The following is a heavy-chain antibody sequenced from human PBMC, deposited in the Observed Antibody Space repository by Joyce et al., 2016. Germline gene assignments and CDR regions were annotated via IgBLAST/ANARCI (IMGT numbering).Heavy chain of an antibody. Sequence: QVQLQESGPGLVKPSGTLSLTCAVSGGSISSAHWWSWVRQPPGKGLEWIGEIYLGGSTTYNPSLKRRATISVDKSKNQLSLKMNSVTAADTAVYYCARNGAYSQDSWGQGTLVTVSS. CDR2: IYLGGST. D-gene: IGHD5-12*01. V-gene: IGHV4-4*02. CDR3: ARNGAYSQDS. CDR1: GGSISSAHW. J-gene: IGHJ5*01.